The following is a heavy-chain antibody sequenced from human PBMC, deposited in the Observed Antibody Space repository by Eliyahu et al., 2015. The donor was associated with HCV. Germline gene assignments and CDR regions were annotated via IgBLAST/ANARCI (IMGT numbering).Heavy chain of an antibody. CDR2: IYYSGXT. J-gene: IGHJ6*02. CDR1: GGSXSSSSYN. CDR3: ARREWGWLLPSYGMDV. V-gene: IGHV4-39*01. D-gene: IGHD3-22*01. Sequence: QLQLQESGPGLVKXSETLSLTCTVSGGSXSSSSYNWGWIRQPPGKGLEWIGGIYYSGXTYYNPSLKSRVTISVDTSKNQFSLKLSSVTAADTAVYYCARREWGWLLPSYGMDVWGQGTTVTVSS.